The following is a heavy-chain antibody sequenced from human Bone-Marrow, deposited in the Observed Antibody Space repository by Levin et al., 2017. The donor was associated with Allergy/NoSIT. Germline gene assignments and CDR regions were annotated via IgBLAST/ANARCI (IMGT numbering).Heavy chain of an antibody. D-gene: IGHD3-22*01. J-gene: IGHJ6*02. CDR3: ARRTMIYGMDV. V-gene: IGHV5-51*01. CDR1: GYSFSSYW. CDR2: IYGDDSDT. Sequence: GESLKISCKGSGYSFSSYWIAWVRQMPGKGLEWMGIIYGDDSDTRYSPSFEGQVSISADKSISTAYLQWSSLKASDTAMYFCARRTMIYGMDVWGQGTTVTVSS.